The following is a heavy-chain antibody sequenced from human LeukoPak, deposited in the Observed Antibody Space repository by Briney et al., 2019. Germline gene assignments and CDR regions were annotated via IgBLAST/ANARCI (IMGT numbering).Heavy chain of an antibody. J-gene: IGHJ2*01. CDR3: ARRRVVVVAATVPSLKRYWYFDL. CDR2: INHSGST. D-gene: IGHD2-15*01. V-gene: IGHV4-34*01. CDR1: GGSFSGYY. Sequence: ETLSLTCAVYGGSFSGYYWSWIRQPPGKGLEWIGEINHSGSTNYNPSLKSRVTISVDTSKSQFSLKLSSVTAADTAVYYCARRRVVVVAATVPSLKRYWYFDLWGRGTLVTVSS.